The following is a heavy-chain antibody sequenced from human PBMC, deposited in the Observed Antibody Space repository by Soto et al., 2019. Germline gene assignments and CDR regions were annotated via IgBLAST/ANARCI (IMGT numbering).Heavy chain of an antibody. CDR3: AKQGITTYYFDF. CDR1: GFTFSTFA. CDR2: SNNRGDRA. V-gene: IGHV3-23*01. J-gene: IGHJ4*02. D-gene: IGHD1-26*01. Sequence: GGSLRLSCAASGFTFSTFAMTWVRQAQGKRLEWVSISNNRGDRAYYADSVKGRFTISRDNSQNTLYLQMNSLRADDTGVYYCAKQGITTYYFDFWGQGSLVTVSS.